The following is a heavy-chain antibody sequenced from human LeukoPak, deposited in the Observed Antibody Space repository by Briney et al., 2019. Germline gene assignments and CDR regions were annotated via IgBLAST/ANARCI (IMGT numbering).Heavy chain of an antibody. CDR1: GFTFDDYA. J-gene: IGHJ4*02. CDR2: ISWNSGSI. D-gene: IGHD2-2*02. CDR3: AKDFRCSSTSCYTGFDY. V-gene: IGHV3-9*01. Sequence: PGGSLRLSCAASGFTFDDYAMHWVRPAPGKGLEWVSGISWNSGSIGYADSVKGRFTISRDNAKNSLYLQMNSLRAEDTALYYCAKDFRCSSTSCYTGFDYWGQGTLVTVSS.